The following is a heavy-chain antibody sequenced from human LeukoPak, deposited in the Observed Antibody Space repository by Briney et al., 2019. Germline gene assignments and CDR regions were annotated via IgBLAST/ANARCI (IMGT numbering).Heavy chain of an antibody. CDR1: GYTFTGYY. CDR3: ARDFNRGLRLLVRDY. D-gene: IGHD5-12*01. Sequence: ASVKVSCKASGYTFTGYYMHWVRQAPGQGLEWMGWINPDSGGTNYAQKLQGRVTMTTDTSTSTAYMELRSLRSDDTAVYYCARDFNRGLRLLVRDYWGQGTLVTVSS. V-gene: IGHV1-2*02. CDR2: INPDSGGT. J-gene: IGHJ4*02.